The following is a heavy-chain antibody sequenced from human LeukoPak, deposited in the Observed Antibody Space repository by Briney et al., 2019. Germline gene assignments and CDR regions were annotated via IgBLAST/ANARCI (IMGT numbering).Heavy chain of an antibody. J-gene: IGHJ4*02. CDR2: ISHNDGET. D-gene: IGHD6-13*01. CDR1: GFTFSDSA. CDR3: AKDLPGSGWSFDY. Sequence: GGSLRLSCAASGFTFSDSAMGWVRQPPGKGLEWVSAISHNDGETYYADSVEGRFTISRDNSRNTLYLQMNSLRAEDTAVYYCAKDLPGSGWSFDYWGQGTLVTVSS. V-gene: IGHV3-23*01.